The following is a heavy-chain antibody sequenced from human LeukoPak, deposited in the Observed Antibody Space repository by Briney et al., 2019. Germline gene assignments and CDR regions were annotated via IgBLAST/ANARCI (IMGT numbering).Heavy chain of an antibody. J-gene: IGHJ4*02. CDR3: ARDFHSSGYYHYFHY. CDR2: ISGYNGNT. D-gene: IGHD3-22*01. Sequence: GASVKVSCKASGYTFTSYGISWVRQAPGRALEWMGWISGYNGNTNYAQKLQGRVTMTTDTSTSTAYMELRSLRSDDTAVYYCARDFHSSGYYHYFHYWGQGTLVTVSS. V-gene: IGHV1-18*01. CDR1: GYTFTSYG.